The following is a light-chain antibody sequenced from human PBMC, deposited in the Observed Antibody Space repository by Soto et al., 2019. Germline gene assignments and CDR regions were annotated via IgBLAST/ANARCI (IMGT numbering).Light chain of an antibody. CDR1: SSDVGAHDF. Sequence: QSDLTQPASVSGSPGQSITISCSGTSSDVGAHDFVSWYQHHPDKAPKVIIFEVTKRPSGVSDRFSGSKTGNTASLTISGLPAEDEGYYYCNSYTLSKTVIFGGGTKLTVL. V-gene: IGLV2-14*01. CDR3: NSYTLSKTVI. CDR2: EVT. J-gene: IGLJ2*01.